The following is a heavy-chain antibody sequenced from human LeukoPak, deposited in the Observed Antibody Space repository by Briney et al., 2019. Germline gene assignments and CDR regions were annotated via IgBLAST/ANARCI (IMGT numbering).Heavy chain of an antibody. CDR1: GGSISSSTYY. J-gene: IGHJ4*02. D-gene: IGHD6-13*01. Sequence: SETLSLTCTVSGGSISSSTYYWGWIRQPPGKGLEWIGSIYYNGSPYYNPSLKSRVTISVDTSNNQFSLRVSSVTAADTAVYYCARRRGYSGSYYYFDYWGQGTLVTVSS. CDR3: ARRRGYSGSYYYFDY. V-gene: IGHV4-39*01. CDR2: IYYNGSP.